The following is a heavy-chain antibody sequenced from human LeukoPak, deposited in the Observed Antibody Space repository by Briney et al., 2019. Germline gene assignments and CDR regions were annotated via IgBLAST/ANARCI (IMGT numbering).Heavy chain of an antibody. CDR1: GYTFTGYY. V-gene: IGHV1-2*06. J-gene: IGHJ4*02. Sequence: ASVKVSCKASGYTFTGYYMHWVRQAPGQGLEWMGRINPNSGGTNYAQKFQGRATMTRDTSISTAYMELSRLRSDDTAVYYCARAIRGSGYSLLFDYWGQGTLVTVSS. CDR2: INPNSGGT. CDR3: ARAIRGSGYSLLFDY. D-gene: IGHD3-22*01.